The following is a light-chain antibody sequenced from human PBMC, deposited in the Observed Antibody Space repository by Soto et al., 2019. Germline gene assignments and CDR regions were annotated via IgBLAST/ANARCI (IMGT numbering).Light chain of an antibody. Sequence: QAVVTQPPSASGIPGQRVFISCSGSSSNIGGTNYAYWYQQLPGAAPKLLMHSNNLRPSGVPERISGSKSGTSASLAISGLRSEDEAVYYCASWDDRLGAVIFGGGTKLTVL. CDR2: SNN. CDR3: ASWDDRLGAVI. CDR1: SSNIGGTNY. V-gene: IGLV1-47*02. J-gene: IGLJ2*01.